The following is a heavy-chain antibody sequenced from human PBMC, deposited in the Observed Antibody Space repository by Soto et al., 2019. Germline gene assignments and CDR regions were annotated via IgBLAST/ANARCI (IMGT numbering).Heavy chain of an antibody. J-gene: IGHJ5*02. Sequence: SVKVSCKASGDTFGRFTINWVRQAPGQGLEWMGGIKPISDITNYAQRFQGRVTFTADASTSTVYLELSSLRSEDTAMYYCARDPSTINKLIGVWFDPWGQGTLVTVSS. CDR3: ARDPSTINKLIGVWFDP. D-gene: IGHD4-4*01. V-gene: IGHV1-69*13. CDR1: GDTFGRFT. CDR2: IKPISDIT.